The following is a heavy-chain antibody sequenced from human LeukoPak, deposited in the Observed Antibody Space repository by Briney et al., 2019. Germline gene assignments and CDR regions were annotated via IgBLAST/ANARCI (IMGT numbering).Heavy chain of an antibody. CDR1: GGSFSGYY. CDR3: ARVPESGRYCSSTSCYSDAFDI. CDR2: INHSGST. Sequence: SETLSLTCAVYGGSFSGYYWSWIRQPPGKGLEWIGEINHSGSTNYNPSLKSRVTISVDTSKDQFSLKLSSVTAADTAVYYCARVPESGRYCSSTSCYSDAFDIWGQGTMVTVSP. J-gene: IGHJ3*02. D-gene: IGHD2-2*01. V-gene: IGHV4-34*01.